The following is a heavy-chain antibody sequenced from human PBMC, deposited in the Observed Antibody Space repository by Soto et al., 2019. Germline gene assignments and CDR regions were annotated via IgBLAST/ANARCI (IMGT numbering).Heavy chain of an antibody. V-gene: IGHV4-59*01. CDR2: IYYSGST. CDR3: ARTLRTVTTGYCWFDP. Sequence: QVQLQESGPGLVKPSETLSLTCTVSGGSISSYYWSWIRQPPGKGLEWIGYIYYSGSTNYNPSLKSRVTISVDTSKNQFSLKLSSVTAADTAVYYCARTLRTVTTGYCWFDPWGQGTLVTVSS. CDR1: GGSISSYY. D-gene: IGHD4-4*01. J-gene: IGHJ5*02.